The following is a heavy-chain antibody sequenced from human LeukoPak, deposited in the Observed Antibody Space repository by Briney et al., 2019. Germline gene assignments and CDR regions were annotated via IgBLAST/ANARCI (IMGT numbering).Heavy chain of an antibody. CDR1: GGSVSSSSYY. CDR2: IYYSGGT. D-gene: IGHD1-26*01. CDR3: ARHSGSYYQPLDY. J-gene: IGHJ4*02. V-gene: IGHV4-39*01. Sequence: SETLSLTCSVSGGSVSSSSYYWGWIRQPPGKGLEWIGSIYYSGGTYYNPSLKSRVIISVDTSENQFSLKVSSVTAAGTAVYYCARHSGSYYQPLDYWGQGTLVTVSS.